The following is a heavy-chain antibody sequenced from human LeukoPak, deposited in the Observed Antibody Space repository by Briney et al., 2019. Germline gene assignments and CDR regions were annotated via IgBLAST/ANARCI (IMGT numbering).Heavy chain of an antibody. J-gene: IGHJ3*02. D-gene: IGHD4-17*01. CDR1: GDSFSSHY. CDR2: ISHIGRT. CDR3: ARDLVTVTKGFDI. V-gene: IGHV4-59*11. Sequence: SETLSLTCAVSGDSFSSHYWTWIRQAPGTGLEWIGYISHIGRTNYNPSLKSRVTISIDTSQHQFSLKLRSVTAADTAVYYCARDLVTVTKGFDIWGQGTMVSVSS.